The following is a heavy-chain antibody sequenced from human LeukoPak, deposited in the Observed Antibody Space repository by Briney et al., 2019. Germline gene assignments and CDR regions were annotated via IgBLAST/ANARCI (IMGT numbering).Heavy chain of an antibody. D-gene: IGHD3-3*01. Sequence: GGSLRLSCAASGFTFSDYAMTWVRPGPGKGLEWVSVISGSGVTTYYADSVKGRFTISRDNFKNTVYLQMNNLRAEDTATYYCAKDLTNRFWYFGCWGQGTLVTVSS. CDR2: ISGSGVTT. CDR3: AKDLTNRFWYFGC. J-gene: IGHJ4*02. V-gene: IGHV3-23*01. CDR1: GFTFSDYA.